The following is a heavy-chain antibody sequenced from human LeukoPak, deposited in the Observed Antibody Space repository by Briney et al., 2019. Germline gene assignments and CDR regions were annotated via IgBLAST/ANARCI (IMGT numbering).Heavy chain of an antibody. CDR3: ARDLHYGSGSYYWYY. CDR1: GGSFSSSNYY. V-gene: IGHV4-39*07. Sequence: SETLSLTCIVSGGSFSSSNYYWGWIRQPPGKGLEWIGTIYYSGSTYYNPSLKSRVTISVDTSKNQFSLKLSSVTAADTAVYYCARDLHYGSGSYYWYYWGQGTLVTVSS. J-gene: IGHJ4*02. D-gene: IGHD3-10*01. CDR2: IYYSGST.